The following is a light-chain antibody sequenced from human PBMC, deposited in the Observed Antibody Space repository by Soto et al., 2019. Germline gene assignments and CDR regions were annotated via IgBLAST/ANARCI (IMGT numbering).Light chain of an antibody. CDR2: EVN. CDR1: SSDVGGYNY. V-gene: IGLV2-8*01. CDR3: NSYAGPTV. J-gene: IGLJ1*01. Sequence: QSALTQPPSASGSPGQSVTISCTGTSSDVGGYNYVSWYQQHPGKAPKLMIYEVNKRPSGVPDRFSGSKSGNTASLTVSGLQAEDEADYYCNSYAGPTVFGTGTKLT.